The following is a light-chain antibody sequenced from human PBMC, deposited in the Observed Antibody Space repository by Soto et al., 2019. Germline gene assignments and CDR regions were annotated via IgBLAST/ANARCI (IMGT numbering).Light chain of an antibody. Sequence: DIQMTQSPSSLSASVGDRVTITCRASQDIDFFLAWFQQKPGKAPKSLIYATSKLQDGVPSKFTGSGSGTEFTLTISTLQPEDFATDYCQQYNTSPWTFGPGTKV. CDR1: QDIDFF. V-gene: IGKV1-16*02. J-gene: IGKJ1*01. CDR2: ATS. CDR3: QQYNTSPWT.